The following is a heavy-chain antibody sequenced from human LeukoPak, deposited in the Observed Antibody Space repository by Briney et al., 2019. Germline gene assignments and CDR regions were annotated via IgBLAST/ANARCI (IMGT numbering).Heavy chain of an antibody. D-gene: IGHD3-22*01. J-gene: IGHJ4*02. Sequence: PSETLSLTCTVSGGSISSSSYYWGWIRQPPGKGLEWIGSIYYSGSTYYNPSLKSRVTISVDTSKNQFSLKLSSVTAADTAVYYCARDLSEINYYDSSGSFDYWGQGTLVTVSS. V-gene: IGHV4-39*07. CDR2: IYYSGST. CDR1: GGSISSSSYY. CDR3: ARDLSEINYYDSSGSFDY.